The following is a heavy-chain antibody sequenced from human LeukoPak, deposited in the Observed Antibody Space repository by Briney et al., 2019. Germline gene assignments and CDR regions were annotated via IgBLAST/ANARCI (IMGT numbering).Heavy chain of an antibody. J-gene: IGHJ3*02. V-gene: IGHV3-21*01. D-gene: IGHD1-26*01. CDR2: ISSRSSFI. CDR3: ARDCIEGPCDI. Sequence: PGGSLRLSCAASGFTFSSYSMNWIRQAPGKGLEWVSSISSRSSFIYYADSVKGRFTISRDNAKNSLYLQMNSLRAEDTAVYYCARDCIEGPCDIWGQGTMVTVSS. CDR1: GFTFSSYS.